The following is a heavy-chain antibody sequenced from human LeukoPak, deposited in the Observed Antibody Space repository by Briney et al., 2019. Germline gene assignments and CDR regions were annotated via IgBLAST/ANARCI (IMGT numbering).Heavy chain of an antibody. J-gene: IGHJ4*02. CDR1: GFTFSSYA. CDR2: ISGSDGST. Sequence: GGSLRLSCAASGFTFSSYAMTWVRQAPDKGLEWVSAISGSDGSTYYADSVKGRFTISRDNSKNTLYLQMSSLRVEDTAVYYCAKQSYARSLGEGGPGTLVSVSS. CDR3: AKQSYARSLGE. D-gene: IGHD2-8*01. V-gene: IGHV3-23*01.